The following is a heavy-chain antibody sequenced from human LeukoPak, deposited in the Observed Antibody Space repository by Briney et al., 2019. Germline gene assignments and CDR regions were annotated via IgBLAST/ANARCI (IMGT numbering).Heavy chain of an antibody. Sequence: PSETLSLTCSVFGGSLNSGAYYWSWIRQHQGEGLEWIGYISYRGSTHYNPSLKSRVSISGNTSTNHFSLNLNSVTAADTAVYYCARMPRGIEVVTPYYFHSWGQGTLVTVSA. CDR2: ISYRGST. V-gene: IGHV4-31*03. CDR1: GGSLNSGAYY. J-gene: IGHJ4*02. D-gene: IGHD2-21*02. CDR3: ARMPRGIEVVTPYYFHS.